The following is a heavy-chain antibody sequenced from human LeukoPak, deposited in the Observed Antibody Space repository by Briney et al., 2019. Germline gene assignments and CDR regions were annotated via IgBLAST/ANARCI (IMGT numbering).Heavy chain of an antibody. CDR2: ISSSSSTI. J-gene: IGHJ4*02. CDR3: ARPYCSGGSCYYYFDY. Sequence: GGSLRLSCAASGFTFSDYYMSWIRQAPGKGLEWVSYISSSSSTIYYADSVKGRFTIPRDNAKNSLYLQMNSLRAEDTAVYYCARPYCSGGSCYYYFDYWGQGTLVTVSS. D-gene: IGHD2-15*01. V-gene: IGHV3-11*01. CDR1: GFTFSDYY.